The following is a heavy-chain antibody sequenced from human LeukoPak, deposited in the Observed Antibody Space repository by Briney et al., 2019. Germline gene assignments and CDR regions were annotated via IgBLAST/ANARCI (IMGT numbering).Heavy chain of an antibody. CDR2: IKSKTHGGTT. CDR1: GFTFSNAW. J-gene: IGHJ5*01. CDR3: TTSDIAVVGVARNWFES. D-gene: IGHD2-15*01. V-gene: IGHV3-15*01. Sequence: GGSLRLSCAASGFTFSNAWMSWVRQAPGKGLEWVGHIKSKTHGGTTDYAAPVKGRFTISRDDSKSTLYLQMNSLTTEDTAVYYCTTSDIAVVGVARNWFESWGQGTLVTVSS.